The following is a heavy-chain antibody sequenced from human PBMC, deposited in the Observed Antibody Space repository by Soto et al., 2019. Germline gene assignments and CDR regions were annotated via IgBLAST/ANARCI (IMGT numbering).Heavy chain of an antibody. Sequence: EASVKVSCKASGYTFTSYAMHWVRQTPGQRLEWMGWINAGNGNTKYSQKFQGRVTITRDTSASTPYMELSSLRSEDTAVYYCARVLSWASYYDFWSGYYNYYYYGMDVWGQGTTVTVSS. CDR3: ARVLSWASYYDFWSGYYNYYYYGMDV. CDR2: INAGNGNT. V-gene: IGHV1-3*01. D-gene: IGHD3-3*01. CDR1: GYTFTSYA. J-gene: IGHJ6*02.